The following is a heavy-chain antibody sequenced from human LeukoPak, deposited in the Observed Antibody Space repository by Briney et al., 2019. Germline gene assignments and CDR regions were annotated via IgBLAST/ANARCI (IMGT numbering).Heavy chain of an antibody. V-gene: IGHV3-7*01. CDR3: GRENWSIDY. J-gene: IGHJ4*02. Sequence: PGGSLRLSCAASGFTFTTYYMTWVRQAPGKGLEWVANINQDGSTAYYVDSVKGRFTFSRDNTKNTVCLQMNSLRAEDTAVYYCGRENWSIDYWGQGTLVTVSS. CDR1: GFTFTTYY. CDR2: INQDGSTA. D-gene: IGHD1-1*01.